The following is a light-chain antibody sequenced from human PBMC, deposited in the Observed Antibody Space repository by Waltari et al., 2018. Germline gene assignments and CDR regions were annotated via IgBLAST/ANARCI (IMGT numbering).Light chain of an antibody. CDR1: QSISSY. CDR3: QQSYSTPPLT. CDR2: AAS. V-gene: IGKV1-39*01. J-gene: IGKJ4*01. Sequence: DIQMTQSPSSLSASVGDRVTITCRASQSISSYLTWYQQKPGKAPKLLIYAASSVQSGVPSRFSGSGSGTDFTLTISSLQPEDFATYDCQQSYSTPPLTFGGGTKVEIK.